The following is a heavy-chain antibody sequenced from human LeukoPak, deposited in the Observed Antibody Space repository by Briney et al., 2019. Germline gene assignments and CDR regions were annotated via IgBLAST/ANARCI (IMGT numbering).Heavy chain of an antibody. V-gene: IGHV3-43D*03. D-gene: IGHD1-26*01. CDR1: GFTFDDYA. CDR3: AKDGGSYWGWYYYYYMDV. Sequence: PGGSLRLSCAASGFTFDDYAMHWVRQAPGKGLEWVSLISWDGGSTYYADSVKGRFTISRDNSKNSLYLQMNSLRAEDTALYYCAKDGGSYWGWYYYYYMDVWGKGTTVTVSS. J-gene: IGHJ6*03. CDR2: ISWDGGST.